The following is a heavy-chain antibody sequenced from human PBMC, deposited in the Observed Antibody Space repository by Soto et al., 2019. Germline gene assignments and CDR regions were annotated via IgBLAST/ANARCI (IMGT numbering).Heavy chain of an antibody. D-gene: IGHD5-18*01. CDR3: ARTANLHYCGMHV. Sequence: EVQLVESGGGLVQPGGSLRLSCAASGFTVSSNYMSWVRQAPGKGLEWVSVIYSGGSTYYADSVKGRFTISRHNSKNTLYLQMNSLRAEDTAVYYCARTANLHYCGMHVWGQGTTVTVSS. V-gene: IGHV3-53*04. CDR1: GFTVSSNY. CDR2: IYSGGST. J-gene: IGHJ6*02.